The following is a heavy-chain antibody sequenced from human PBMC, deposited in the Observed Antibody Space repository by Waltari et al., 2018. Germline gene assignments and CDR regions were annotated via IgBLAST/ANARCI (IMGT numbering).Heavy chain of an antibody. D-gene: IGHD7-27*01. Sequence: EVQLVESGGGLIQPGGSLRLSCAASGFTVTPNYMNWVRQAQGKGPEWVSVIYGVGNTDYRDSVEGRFIISRDDSKNTVYLQMNSLRAEDTAVYYCARGSPKGTNWGCLDSWGQGALVTVSS. CDR2: IYGVGNT. J-gene: IGHJ4*02. V-gene: IGHV3-53*01. CDR1: GFTVTPNY. CDR3: ARGSPKGTNWGCLDS.